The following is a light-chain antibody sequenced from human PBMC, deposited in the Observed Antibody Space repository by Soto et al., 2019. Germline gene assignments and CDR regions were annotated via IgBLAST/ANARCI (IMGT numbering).Light chain of an antibody. V-gene: IGKV1-27*01. CDR2: STS. J-gene: IGKJ1*01. CDR1: HSIHTC. Sequence: DIQMTQSPSSLSASVGDRLTITCRASHSIHTCLAWYQQKPGEVPKLLLYSTSTLQSGVPSRFSGSGSGTDFTLTISSLQPDDVATYYCQQYDSYPWTFGQGTKVEIK. CDR3: QQYDSYPWT.